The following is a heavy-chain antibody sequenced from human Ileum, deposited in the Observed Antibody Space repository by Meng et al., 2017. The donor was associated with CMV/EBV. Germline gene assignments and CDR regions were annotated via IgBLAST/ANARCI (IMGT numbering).Heavy chain of an antibody. CDR1: GFIVSDHW. J-gene: IGHJ4*02. CDR3: TTIFEDY. Sequence: GPAVESGGSFVQPWWSLRPSCAAAGFIVSDHWIHWVRQAPGKGLEWVSRIEGSGTATSYADSVKGRFTISRDNAKNTVTLQMNSLRVDDTAVYYCTTIFEDYWGQGTLVTVSS. V-gene: IGHV3-74*01. CDR2: IEGSGTAT. D-gene: IGHD3-3*02.